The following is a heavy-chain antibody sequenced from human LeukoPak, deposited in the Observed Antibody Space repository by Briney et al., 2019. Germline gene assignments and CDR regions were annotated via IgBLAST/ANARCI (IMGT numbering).Heavy chain of an antibody. D-gene: IGHD2-2*01. CDR1: GGTFSGYA. CDR2: IIPIFGTA. V-gene: IGHV1-69*01. J-gene: IGHJ4*02. CDR3: ARDQGYCSSTSCYALGAYFDY. Sequence: ASVKVSCKASGGTFSGYAISWVRQAPGQGLEWMGGIIPIFGTANYAQKFQGRVTITADESTSTAYMELSSLRSEDTAVYYCARDQGYCSSTSCYALGAYFDYWGQGTLVTVSS.